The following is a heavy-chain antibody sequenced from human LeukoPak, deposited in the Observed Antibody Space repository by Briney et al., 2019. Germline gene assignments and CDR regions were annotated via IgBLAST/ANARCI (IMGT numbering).Heavy chain of an antibody. V-gene: IGHV3-30*18. D-gene: IGHD3-22*01. CDR1: GFTFSSYG. J-gene: IGHJ4*02. CDR2: ISYDGSNK. CDR3: AKEGENYYDSSGPSIHDY. Sequence: PGGSLRLSCAASGFTFSSYGMHWVRQAPGKGLEWVAVISYDGSNKYYADSVKGRFTISRDNSKNTLYLQMNSLRAEDTAVYYCAKEGENYYDSSGPSIHDYWGQGTLVTASS.